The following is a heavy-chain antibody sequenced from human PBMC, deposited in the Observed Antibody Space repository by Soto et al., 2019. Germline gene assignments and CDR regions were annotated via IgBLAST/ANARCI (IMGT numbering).Heavy chain of an antibody. CDR2: IYYSGST. V-gene: IGHV4-59*08. CDR3: ARHLGLILAAPNFDY. J-gene: IGHJ4*02. Sequence: SETLSLTCTVSGGSISSYYWTWIRQPPGKGLEWIGYIYYSGSTNYNPSLKSRVTISVDRSKNQFSLNLSSVTAADTAVYYCARHLGLILAAPNFDYWGQGTLVTSPQ. CDR1: GGSISSYY. D-gene: IGHD3-16*01.